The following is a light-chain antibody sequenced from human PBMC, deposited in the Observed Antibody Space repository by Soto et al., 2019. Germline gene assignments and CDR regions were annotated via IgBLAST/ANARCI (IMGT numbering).Light chain of an antibody. CDR1: SNDVGRYNL. CDR3: CSYAGGGAWV. CDR2: EGS. J-gene: IGLJ3*02. Sequence: QSAPTQPASVSGSPGQSITISCPGTSNDVGRYNLVPWCQQHPVKAPKVMISEGSKRPSGVSERFSGSKSGNTASLTISGLQAEDEADFHCCSYAGGGAWVFGGGTKLTVL. V-gene: IGLV2-23*01.